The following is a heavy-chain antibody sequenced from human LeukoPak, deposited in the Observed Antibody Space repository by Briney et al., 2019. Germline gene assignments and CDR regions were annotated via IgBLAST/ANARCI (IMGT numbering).Heavy chain of an antibody. CDR1: GFTFSSYA. Sequence: PGGSLRLSCAASGFTFSSYAMHWVRQAPGKGLEWVAVISYDGSNKYYADSVKGRFTISRDNSKNTLYLQMNSLRAEDTAVYYCASHYSSGWFGHNWFDPWGQGTLVTVSS. CDR2: ISYDGSNK. J-gene: IGHJ5*02. D-gene: IGHD6-19*01. V-gene: IGHV3-30-3*01. CDR3: ASHYSSGWFGHNWFDP.